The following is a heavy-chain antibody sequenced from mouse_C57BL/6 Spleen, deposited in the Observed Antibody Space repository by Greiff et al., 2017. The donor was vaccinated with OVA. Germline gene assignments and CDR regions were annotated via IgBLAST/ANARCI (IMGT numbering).Heavy chain of an antibody. CDR2: IYPGSGNT. Sequence: VQLQQSGPELVKPGASVKISCKASGYSFTSYYIHWVKQRPGQGLEWIGWIYPGSGNTKYNEKFKGKATLTADTSSSIAYMQLSSLTSEDSAVYYCAGGITTVVPYAMDYWGQGTSVTVSS. V-gene: IGHV1-66*01. CDR1: GYSFTSYY. D-gene: IGHD1-1*01. J-gene: IGHJ4*01. CDR3: AGGITTVVPYAMDY.